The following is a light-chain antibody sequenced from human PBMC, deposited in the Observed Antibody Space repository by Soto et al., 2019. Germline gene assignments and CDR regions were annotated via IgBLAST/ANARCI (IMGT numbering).Light chain of an antibody. CDR1: SSDVGSYNL. V-gene: IGLV2-23*01. Sequence: QSALTQPASVSGSPGQSITISCTGTSSDVGSYNLVSWFQQYPGKAPKIMIYGDTKRPSGVSNRFSGSKSGNTASLTISGLQADYEADYYCCSYAGGSTYVFGTGTKLTVL. J-gene: IGLJ1*01. CDR2: GDT. CDR3: CSYAGGSTYV.